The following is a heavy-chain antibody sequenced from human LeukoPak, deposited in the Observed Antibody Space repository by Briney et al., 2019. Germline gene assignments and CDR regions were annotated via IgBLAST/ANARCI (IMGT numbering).Heavy chain of an antibody. CDR3: ASLVVVVVTASEIDY. J-gene: IGHJ4*02. Sequence: SETLSLTCSVSGGSVSSSSHYWGWVRQPPGKGLEWIGSFHYSGSTYYNPSLKSRVTISGDTSKNQFSLKLRSVTAADTAVYYCASLVVVVVTASEIDYWGQGTLVTVSS. CDR1: GGSVSSSSHY. CDR2: FHYSGST. V-gene: IGHV4-39*01. D-gene: IGHD2-21*02.